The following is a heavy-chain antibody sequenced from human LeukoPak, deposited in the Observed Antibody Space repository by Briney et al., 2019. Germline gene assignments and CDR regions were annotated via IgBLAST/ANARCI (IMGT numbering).Heavy chain of an antibody. D-gene: IGHD2-15*01. CDR2: ISWNSGSI. CDR1: GFTFDDYA. V-gene: IGHV3-9*01. Sequence: GGSLRLSCAASGFTFDDYAMHWVRQAPGKGLEWVSGISWNSGSIGYADSVKGRFTISRDDSKNTVYLQMSSLRLEDTAVYFCARDRAATQDWVEFDPWGQGTLVTVSS. J-gene: IGHJ5*02. CDR3: ARDRAATQDWVEFDP.